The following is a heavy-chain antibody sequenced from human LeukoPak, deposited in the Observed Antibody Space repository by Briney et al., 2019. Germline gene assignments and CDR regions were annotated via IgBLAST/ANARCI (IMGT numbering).Heavy chain of an antibody. Sequence: GGSLRLSCAASGFTFSNYWMHWVRQAPGKGLVWVSRINSDGSTTDYADSVKGRFTISRDNAKNTLYLQMNSLRAEDTAVYYCASPLTGDGDYWGQGILVTVSS. CDR3: ASPLTGDGDY. J-gene: IGHJ4*02. CDR1: GFTFSNYW. CDR2: INSDGSTT. V-gene: IGHV3-74*01. D-gene: IGHD7-27*01.